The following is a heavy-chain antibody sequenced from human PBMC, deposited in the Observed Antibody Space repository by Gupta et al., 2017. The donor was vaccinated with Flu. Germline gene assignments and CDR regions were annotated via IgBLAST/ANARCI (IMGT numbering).Heavy chain of an antibody. Sequence: EVQLLESWGALVQPGGSLSLSCEASGFTCGNYVMSWIRRPPGKGLEWVSGINGDSSVAYYADSVRGRFTISRDNSKNTLSLQLNGLRADDTAIYFCAKKGTAKYALSGLYYFDFWGQGTLVTVSS. D-gene: IGHD2-2*01. CDR2: INGDSSVA. V-gene: IGHV3-23*01. CDR3: AKKGTAKYALSGLYYFDF. J-gene: IGHJ4*02. CDR1: GFTCGNYV.